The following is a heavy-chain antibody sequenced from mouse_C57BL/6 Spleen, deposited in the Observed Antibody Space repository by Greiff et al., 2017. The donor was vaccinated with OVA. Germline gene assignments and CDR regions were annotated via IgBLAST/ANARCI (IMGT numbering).Heavy chain of an antibody. CDR2: IDPSDSET. Sequence: VQLQQPGAELVRPGSSVKLSCKASGYTFTSYWMHWVKQRPIQGLEWIGNIDPSDSETHYNQKFKDKATLTVDKSSSTAYMQLSSLTSEDSAVYYCARSPFITTVVALPMDDWGQGTSVTVSS. V-gene: IGHV1-52*01. CDR1: GYTFTSYW. D-gene: IGHD1-1*01. CDR3: ARSPFITTVVALPMDD. J-gene: IGHJ4*01.